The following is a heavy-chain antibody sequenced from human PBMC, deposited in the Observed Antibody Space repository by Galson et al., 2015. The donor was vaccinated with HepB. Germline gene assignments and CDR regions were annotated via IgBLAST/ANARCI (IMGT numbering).Heavy chain of an antibody. J-gene: IGHJ6*01. D-gene: IGHD2-2*01. CDR2: IIPIFGTA. CDR3: ARAFEVVPAAPYYYYGMDV. V-gene: IGHV1-69*13. Sequence: SVKVSCKASGGTFSSYAISWVRQAPGQGLEWMGGIIPIFGTANYAQKFQGRVTITADESTSTAYMELSSLRSEDTAVYYCARAFEVVPAAPYYYYGMDVWGQGTTVTVSS. CDR1: GGTFSSYA.